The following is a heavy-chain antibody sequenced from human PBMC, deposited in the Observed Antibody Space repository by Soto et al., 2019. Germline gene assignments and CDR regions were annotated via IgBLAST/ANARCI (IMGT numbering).Heavy chain of an antibody. CDR2: ISYDGSNK. CDR1: GFTFSSYG. J-gene: IGHJ4*02. D-gene: IGHD2-8*01. V-gene: IGHV3-30*18. CDR3: AKDIKLYGALFDY. Sequence: QVQLVESGGGVVQPGRSLRLSCAASGFTFSSYGMHWVRQAPGKGLEWVAVISYDGSNKYYADSVKGRFTISRDNSKNTLYLQMNSLRAEDTAVYYCAKDIKLYGALFDYWGQGTLVTVSS.